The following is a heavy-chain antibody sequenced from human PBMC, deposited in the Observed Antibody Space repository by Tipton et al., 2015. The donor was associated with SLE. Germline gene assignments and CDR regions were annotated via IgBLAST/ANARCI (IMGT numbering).Heavy chain of an antibody. V-gene: IGHV4-38-2*02. D-gene: IGHD5-24*01. CDR2: IYHSGST. J-gene: IGHJ3*02. CDR3: ARENIGYNYAFDM. Sequence: TLSLTCAVSGYSISSGYYWGWIRQPPGKGLEWIGSIYHSGSTYYNPSLKSRVTISVDTSKNQFSLKVSSGTAADTAVYYCARENIGYNYAFDMWGQGTMVTVSS. CDR1: GYSISSGYY.